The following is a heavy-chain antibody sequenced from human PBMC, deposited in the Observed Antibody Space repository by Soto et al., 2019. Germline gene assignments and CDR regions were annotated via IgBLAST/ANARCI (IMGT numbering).Heavy chain of an antibody. D-gene: IGHD3-9*01. CDR2: ISGSGGST. Sequence: GGSLRLSCAASGFTFSSYAMSWVRQAPGKGLEWVSAISGSGGSTYYADSVKGRFTISRDNSKNTLYLQMNSLRAEDTAVYYCAKDLLVLSWLPKYYFDYWGQGTLVTVCS. CDR3: AKDLLVLSWLPKYYFDY. CDR1: GFTFSSYA. V-gene: IGHV3-23*01. J-gene: IGHJ4*02.